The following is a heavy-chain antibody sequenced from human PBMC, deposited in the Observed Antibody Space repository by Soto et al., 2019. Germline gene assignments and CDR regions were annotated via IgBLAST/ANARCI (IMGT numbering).Heavy chain of an antibody. CDR3: ARVNYDGAANDYFYGMDV. CDR2: IHPDSGDT. J-gene: IGHJ6*02. Sequence: QVQLVQSGAEVKKPGASVKVSCKASGYTFTGYYIHWMRQAPGQGLAWMGWIHPDSGDTSYAQKFQGWVTMTRDTSIRTAYLELSRRKSDDTAVYDCARVNYDGAANDYFYGMDVWGHGTTVTVSS. V-gene: IGHV1-2*04. CDR1: GYTFTGYY. D-gene: IGHD3-10*01.